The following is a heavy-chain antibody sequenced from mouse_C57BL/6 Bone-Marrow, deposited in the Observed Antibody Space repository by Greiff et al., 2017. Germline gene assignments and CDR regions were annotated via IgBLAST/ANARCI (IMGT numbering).Heavy chain of an antibody. V-gene: IGHV1-67*01. CDR3: ARGLYYYCRSSWFAY. Sequence: QVQLQQSGPELVRPGVSVKISCKGSGYTFTDYAMHWVKQSHAKGLEWIGVISTYYGDASYNQKFKVKATMTVDKSSSTAYMELARLTSEDSAVYYCARGLYYYCRSSWFAYWGQGTLVTVSA. CDR1: GYTFTDYA. CDR2: ISTYYGDA. J-gene: IGHJ3*01. D-gene: IGHD1-1*01.